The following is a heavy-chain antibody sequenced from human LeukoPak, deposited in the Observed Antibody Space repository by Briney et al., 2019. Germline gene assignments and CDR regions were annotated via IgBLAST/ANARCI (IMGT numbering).Heavy chain of an antibody. V-gene: IGHV3-23*01. D-gene: IGHD3-16*02. CDR2: ISGSGGGT. Sequence: PGGSLRLSCAASGLSFTNYAMSWVRQAPGKGLEWISGISGSGGGTYYADSVKGRFTISRDNSKNTLYLQMNSLRAEDTAVYYCARGPLPWGSYRYSWFDPWGQGTLVTVSS. CDR1: GLSFTNYA. CDR3: ARGPLPWGSYRYSWFDP. J-gene: IGHJ5*02.